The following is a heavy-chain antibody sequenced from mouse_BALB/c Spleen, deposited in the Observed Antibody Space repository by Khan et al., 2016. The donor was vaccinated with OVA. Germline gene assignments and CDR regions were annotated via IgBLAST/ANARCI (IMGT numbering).Heavy chain of an antibody. J-gene: IGHJ4*01. D-gene: IGHD2-12*01. CDR1: GFTFSDYY. V-gene: IGHV5-12*02. CDR3: ARQLYGAMDR. Sequence: EVELVESGGGLVQPGGSLKLSCATSGFTFSDYYMYWVRQTPEKRLEWVAYISNGGGSTYYPDTVKGRFTISRDNAKHTLYLQMSRLKSEDTAMYYCARQLYGAMDRWGQGTSVTVAS. CDR2: ISNGGGST.